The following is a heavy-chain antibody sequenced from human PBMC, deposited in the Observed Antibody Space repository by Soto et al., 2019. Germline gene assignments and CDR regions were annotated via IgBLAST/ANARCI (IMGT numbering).Heavy chain of an antibody. J-gene: IGHJ4*02. CDR2: IYYSGST. CDR3: ARQEYYDYVWGSYRPPLFDY. CDR1: GGSNSSSSYY. D-gene: IGHD3-16*02. V-gene: IGHV4-39*01. Sequence: QLQLQESGPGLVKPSETLPLTCTVSGGSNSSSSYYWGWIRQPPGKGLEWIGSIYYSGSTYYNPSLKSRLTISVDTSKNQFSLKLSSVTAADTAVYYCARQEYYDYVWGSYRPPLFDYWGQGTLVTVSS.